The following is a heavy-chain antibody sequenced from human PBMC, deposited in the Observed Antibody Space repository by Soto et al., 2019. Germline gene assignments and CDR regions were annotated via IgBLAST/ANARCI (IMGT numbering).Heavy chain of an antibody. Sequence: EVQLVESGGGLVQPGGSLRLSCAASGFTFSSYWMHWVRQAPGKGLVWVSRNDNAGSSVRYADSVKGRFTISRDNAKNTLYLQMNSLRAEDAAVYYCTRVGGSVSGMDVWGQGTTVTVSS. V-gene: IGHV3-74*01. D-gene: IGHD1-26*01. CDR2: NDNAGSSV. CDR1: GFTFSSYW. J-gene: IGHJ6*02. CDR3: TRVGGSVSGMDV.